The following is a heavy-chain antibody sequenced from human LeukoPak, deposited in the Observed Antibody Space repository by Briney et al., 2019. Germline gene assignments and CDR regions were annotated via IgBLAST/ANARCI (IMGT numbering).Heavy chain of an antibody. J-gene: IGHJ5*02. D-gene: IGHD1-1*01. CDR2: MWYDGTNK. Sequence: GGSPRPSCAAAGFTFSSYGKHRGRQAPGKGLEGGAVMWYDGTNKYYADSVKGRFTISRDNSKNTLYLQMNSLRAEDTAVYYCARGARSVPNFNWFDPWGQGTLVTVSS. CDR1: GFTFSSYG. V-gene: IGHV3-33*01. CDR3: ARGARSVPNFNWFDP.